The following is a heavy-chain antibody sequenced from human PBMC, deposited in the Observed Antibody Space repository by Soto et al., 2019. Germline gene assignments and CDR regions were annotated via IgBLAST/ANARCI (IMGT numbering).Heavy chain of an antibody. CDR1: GGSISSYY. V-gene: IGHV4-4*07. CDR3: ARASSSSWYSNNWFDP. J-gene: IGHJ5*02. CDR2: IYTSGST. Sequence: SETLSLTCTVSGGSISSYYWSWIRQPAGKGLEWIGRIYTSGSTNYNPSLKSRVTMSVDTSKNQFSLKLSSVTAADTAVYYCARASSSSWYSNNWFDPWGQGTLVTVSS. D-gene: IGHD6-13*01.